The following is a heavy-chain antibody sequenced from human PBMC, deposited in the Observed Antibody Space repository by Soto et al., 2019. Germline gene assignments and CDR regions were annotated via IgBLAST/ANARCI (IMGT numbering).Heavy chain of an antibody. V-gene: IGHV1-69*13. J-gene: IGHJ4*02. CDR1: GDTLSHYG. D-gene: IGHD5-18*01. Sequence: ASVKVSCKASGDTLSHYGVSWVRQVPGKGLEWMGGTTAILGTRDYAQKFQGRMTITSDESTTTSYMELNSLTSDDTAVYYCAAGDSSDTGDHWGQGTLVTVSS. CDR3: AAGDSSDTGDH. CDR2: TTAILGTR.